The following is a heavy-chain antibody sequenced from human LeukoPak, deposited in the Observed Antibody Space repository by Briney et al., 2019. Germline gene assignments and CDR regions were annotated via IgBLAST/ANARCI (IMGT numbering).Heavy chain of an antibody. CDR3: AREGYCSSTSCAWNWFDP. CDR2: IYYSGST. D-gene: IGHD2-2*01. CDR1: GGSISSSSYY. J-gene: IGHJ5*02. Sequence: PSETLSLTCTVSGGSISSSSYYWGWIRQPPGKGLEWIGSIYYSGSTYYNPSLKSRVTISVDTSKNQFSLKLSSVTAADTAVYYCAREGYCSSTSCAWNWFDPWGQGTLVTVSS. V-gene: IGHV4-39*07.